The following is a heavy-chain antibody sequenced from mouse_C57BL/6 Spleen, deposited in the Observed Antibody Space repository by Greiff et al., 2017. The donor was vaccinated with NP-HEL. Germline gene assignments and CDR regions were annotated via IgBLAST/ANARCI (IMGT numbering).Heavy chain of an antibody. Sequence: EVNLVESGGGLVKPGGSLKLSCAASGFTFSSYAMSWVRQTPEKRLEWVATISDGGSYTYYPDNVKGRFTISRDNAKNNLYLQMSHLKSEDTAMYYCARDSTGYYFDYWGQGTTLTVSS. CDR3: ARDSTGYYFDY. D-gene: IGHD4-1*02. CDR1: GFTFSSYA. J-gene: IGHJ2*01. CDR2: ISDGGSYT. V-gene: IGHV5-4*01.